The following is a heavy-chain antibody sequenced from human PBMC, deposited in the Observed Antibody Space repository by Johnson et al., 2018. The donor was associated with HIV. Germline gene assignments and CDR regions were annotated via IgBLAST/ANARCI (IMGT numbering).Heavy chain of an antibody. J-gene: IGHJ3*01. CDR3: ARDGPWLQSQRDAFDV. Sequence: VQLVESGGGLVQPGGSLRLSCVASGFTFSSYWMSWVRQVPGKAPEWVANIKRDGGGKYYVDSVKGRFTISRDNAKNSLYLQMNRLGVEDTAMYYCARDGPWLQSQRDAFDVWGQGTMVIVSS. V-gene: IGHV3-7*01. D-gene: IGHD5-24*01. CDR1: GFTFSSYW. CDR2: IKRDGGGK.